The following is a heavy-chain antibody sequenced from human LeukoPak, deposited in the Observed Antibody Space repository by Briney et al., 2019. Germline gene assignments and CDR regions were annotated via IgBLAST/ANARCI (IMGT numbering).Heavy chain of an antibody. CDR2: IYYSWST. CDR3: AKGATVTKFVQYYYYYMDV. V-gene: IGHV4-39*01. D-gene: IGHD4-17*01. J-gene: IGHJ6*03. CDR1: GGSISSSSYY. Sequence: PSETVSLTCTVSGGSISSSSYYWGWIRQPPGKGLEWIGSIYYSWSTYYNPSLKSRVTISVDTSKNHFSLKLSSVTAADTAVYYCAKGATVTKFVQYYYYYMDVWGKGTTVTISS.